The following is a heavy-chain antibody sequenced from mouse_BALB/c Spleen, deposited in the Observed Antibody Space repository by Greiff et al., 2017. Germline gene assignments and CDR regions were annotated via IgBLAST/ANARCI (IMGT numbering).Heavy chain of an antibody. V-gene: IGHV2-9*02. Sequence: VQLVESGPGLVAPSQSLSITCTVSGFSLTSYGVHWVRQPPGKGLEWLGVIWAGGSTNYNSALMSRLSISKDNSKSQVFLKMNSLQTDDTAMYYCARALHYYGYWFAYWGQGTLVTVSA. D-gene: IGHD1-2*01. J-gene: IGHJ3*01. CDR3: ARALHYYGYWFAY. CDR1: GFSLTSYG. CDR2: IWAGGST.